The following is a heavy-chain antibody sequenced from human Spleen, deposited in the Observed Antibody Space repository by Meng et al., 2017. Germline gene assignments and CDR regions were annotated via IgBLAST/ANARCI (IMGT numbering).Heavy chain of an antibody. Sequence: PPLEVSCPGLVRLSEALSLRCSVSGGSISTSGYYWGWIRQPPGKGLEWMGSIGHSGFTYYTPSLKSRVTVSIDTSRNQFSLWLTSVTAADTAVYYCVRSSAWVRTGFDPWGQGTLVTVSS. J-gene: IGHJ5*02. V-gene: IGHV4-39*01. D-gene: IGHD6-19*01. CDR1: GGSISTSGYY. CDR2: IGHSGFT. CDR3: VRSSAWVRTGFDP.